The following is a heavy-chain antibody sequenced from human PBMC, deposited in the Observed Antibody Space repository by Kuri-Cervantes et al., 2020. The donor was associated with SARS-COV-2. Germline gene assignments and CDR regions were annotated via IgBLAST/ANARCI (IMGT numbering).Heavy chain of an antibody. CDR2: IYHSGST. D-gene: IGHD3-10*01. J-gene: IGHJ4*02. V-gene: IGHV4-38-2*02. CDR1: GFTFSSYA. Sequence: ESLKISCAASGFTFSSYAMSWVRQAPGKGLEWIGSIYHSGSTYYNPSLKSRVTISVDTSKNQFSLKLSSVTAADTAVYYCARDLHYYGSGSYFHYWGQGTLVTVSS. CDR3: ARDLHYYGSGSYFHY.